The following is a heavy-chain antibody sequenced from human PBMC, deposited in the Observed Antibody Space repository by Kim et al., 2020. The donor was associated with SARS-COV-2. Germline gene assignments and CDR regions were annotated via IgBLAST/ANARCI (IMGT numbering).Heavy chain of an antibody. V-gene: IGHV3-30-3*01. D-gene: IGHD6-13*01. J-gene: IGHJ4*02. Sequence: GGSLRLSCAASGFTFSSYAMHWVRQAPGKGLEWVAVISYDGSNKYYADSVKGRFTISRDNSKNTLYLQMNSLRAEDTAVYYCARGHGYSSSCHTDYWGQGTLVTVSS. CDR3: ARGHGYSSSCHTDY. CDR1: GFTFSSYA. CDR2: ISYDGSNK.